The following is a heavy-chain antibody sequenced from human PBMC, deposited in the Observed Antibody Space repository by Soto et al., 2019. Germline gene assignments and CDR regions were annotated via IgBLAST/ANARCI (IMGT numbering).Heavy chain of an antibody. V-gene: IGHV4-4*02. CDR1: GGSFTSNNW. CDR3: ASRDPGTSVDY. CDR2: IYRTGST. J-gene: IGHJ4*02. Sequence: KTSETLSLTCAVSGGSFTSNNWWTWVRQPPGQGLEWIGEIYRTGSTNYIPSPKSRVTISLDKSENQFSLKVTSLTAADTAVYYCASRDPGTSVDYWGQGTLVTVSS. D-gene: IGHD1-7*01.